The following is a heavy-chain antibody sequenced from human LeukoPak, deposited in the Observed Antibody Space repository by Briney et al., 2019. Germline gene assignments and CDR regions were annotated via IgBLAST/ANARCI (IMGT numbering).Heavy chain of an antibody. D-gene: IGHD3-3*02. CDR1: GGSISSYY. CDR3: ARQKLRPRILLADTPRFDP. V-gene: IGHV4-34*01. J-gene: IGHJ5*02. CDR2: INHSGST. Sequence: SETLSLTCTVSGGSISSYYWSWIRQPPGKGLEWIGEINHSGSTNYNPSLKSRVTISVDTSKNQFSLKLSSVTAADTALYYCARQKLRPRILLADTPRFDPWGQGTLVTVSS.